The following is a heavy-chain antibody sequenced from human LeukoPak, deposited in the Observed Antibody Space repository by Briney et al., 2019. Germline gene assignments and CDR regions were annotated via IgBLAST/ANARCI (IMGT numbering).Heavy chain of an antibody. J-gene: IGHJ5*02. CDR3: ARDYSGSYNH. V-gene: IGHV1-2*06. D-gene: IGHD1-26*01. CDR2: IHPNTGDT. Sequence: ASVRVSCKASGYTFSDFYIHWVRQAPGQGLEWMGLIHPNTGDTYFAQKFRGRVTMTRDTSISTAYMELNRLTSDDTAVYYCARDYSGSYNHWAEGTLVTISS. CDR1: GYTFSDFY.